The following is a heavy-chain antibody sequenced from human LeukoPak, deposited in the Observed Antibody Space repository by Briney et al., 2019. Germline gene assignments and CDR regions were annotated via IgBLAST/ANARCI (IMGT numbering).Heavy chain of an antibody. CDR3: ATRYCSSTSCPASQYNWFDP. Sequence: GASVKVSCKVSGYTLTELSMHWVRQAPGKGLEWMGGSDPEDGETIYAQKFQGRVTMTEDTSTDTAYMELSSLRSEDTAVYYCATRYCSSTSCPASQYNWFDPWGQGTLVTVSS. V-gene: IGHV1-24*01. J-gene: IGHJ5*02. CDR1: GYTLTELS. D-gene: IGHD2-2*01. CDR2: SDPEDGET.